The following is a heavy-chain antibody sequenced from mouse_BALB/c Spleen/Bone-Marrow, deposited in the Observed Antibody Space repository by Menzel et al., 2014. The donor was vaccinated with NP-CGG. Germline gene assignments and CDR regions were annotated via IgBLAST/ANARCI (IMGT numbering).Heavy chain of an antibody. V-gene: IGHV4-1*02. CDR2: INPDSRTI. D-gene: IGHD1-1*01. Sequence: DVKLQESGGGLVQPGGSLKLSCAASGFDFSRYWMSWVRQAPGKGLEWIGEINPDSRTINYSPSLKDKFIISRDNAKNTLYLRLSKVRSEDTALYYCARPEYYGYLNDWGQGTTRTVSS. J-gene: IGHJ2*01. CDR1: GFDFSRYW. CDR3: ARPEYYGYLND.